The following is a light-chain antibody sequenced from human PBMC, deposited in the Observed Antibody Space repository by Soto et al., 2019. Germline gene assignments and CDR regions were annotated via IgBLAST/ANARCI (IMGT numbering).Light chain of an antibody. CDR2: GNN. Sequence: AVVTQPASVSGAPGQRVTISCTGSSSNLGANYDVHWYQQFPGTAPKLLIYGNNNRPSGVPDRFSGSKSGTSASLAITGLQAEDEADYYCQSFDTRLNSVVFGGGTKLTVL. V-gene: IGLV1-40*01. CDR3: QSFDTRLNSVV. J-gene: IGLJ2*01. CDR1: SSNLGANYD.